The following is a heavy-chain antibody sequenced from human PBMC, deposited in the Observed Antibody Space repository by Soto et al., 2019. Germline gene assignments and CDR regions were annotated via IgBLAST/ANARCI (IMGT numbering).Heavy chain of an antibody. CDR2: ISSSSSYT. D-gene: IGHD2-2*01. CDR1: GFSFSEYY. CDR3: ARGPAAVPSTWFDP. Sequence: QVRLVESGGGLVKPGGSLRLSCAASGFSFSEYYMSWIRQAPGKGLEWVSYISSSSSYTNYADSVKGRFTISRDNAKNSLYLQMNSLRAEDTAVYYCARGPAAVPSTWFDPWGQGTLVTVSS. J-gene: IGHJ5*02. V-gene: IGHV3-11*06.